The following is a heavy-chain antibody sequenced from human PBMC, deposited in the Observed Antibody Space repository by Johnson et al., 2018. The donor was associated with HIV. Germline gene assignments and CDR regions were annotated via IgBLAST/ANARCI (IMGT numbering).Heavy chain of an antibody. Sequence: VQLVESGGGLVKPGGSLRLSCAASGFTFSNAWMSWVRQAPGKGLEWVSAIRGSGGTTDYAAPVKGRFTISRDDSKNTLYVQMNSLRDEDTAVYYCAMERMGGFDIWGQGTMVTVSS. CDR3: AMERMGGFDI. D-gene: IGHD1-26*01. V-gene: IGHV3-15*01. J-gene: IGHJ3*02. CDR2: IRGSGGTT. CDR1: GFTFSNAW.